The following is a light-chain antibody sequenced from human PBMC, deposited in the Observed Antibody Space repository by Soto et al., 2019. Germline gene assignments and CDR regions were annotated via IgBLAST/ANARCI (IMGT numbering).Light chain of an antibody. J-gene: IGKJ5*01. V-gene: IGKV1-5*01. CDR3: QQYNDYIT. CDR2: DAS. Sequence: DIRMTQSPSTLSASVGDRVTITCRASQSISSWLAWYQQKPGKAPKLLIYDASSLESGVPSRFSGSGSGTEFTLTVSSLQPDDSATYYCQQYNDYITFGQGTRLEIK. CDR1: QSISSW.